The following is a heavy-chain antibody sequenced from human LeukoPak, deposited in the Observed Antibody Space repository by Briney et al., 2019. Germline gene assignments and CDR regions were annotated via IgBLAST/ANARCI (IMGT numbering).Heavy chain of an antibody. CDR1: GFTLSTYS. D-gene: IGHD6-13*01. V-gene: IGHV3-48*01. CDR2: ISSTNVI. Sequence: PGGSLRLSCAASGFTLSTYSVTWVRQAPGKGLEWVSYISSTNVIHYADSVKGRFTISRDNAKNSLYLQMNSLRADDTAVYYCARLYSALPAFDYWGQGTLVTVSS. J-gene: IGHJ4*02. CDR3: ARLYSALPAFDY.